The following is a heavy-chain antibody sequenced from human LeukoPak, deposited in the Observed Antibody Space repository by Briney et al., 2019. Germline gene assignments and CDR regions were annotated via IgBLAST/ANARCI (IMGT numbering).Heavy chain of an antibody. CDR2: ISYDGSNK. V-gene: IGHV3-30*18. CDR3: AKDRTPTRVIDY. Sequence: GRSLRLSCAASGFTFSSYGMHWVRQAPGKGLEWVAVISYDGSNKYYAYSVKGRFTISRDNSKNTLYLQMNSLRAEDTAVYYCAKDRTPTRVIDYWGQGTLVTVSS. CDR1: GFTFSSYG. J-gene: IGHJ4*02. D-gene: IGHD3-22*01.